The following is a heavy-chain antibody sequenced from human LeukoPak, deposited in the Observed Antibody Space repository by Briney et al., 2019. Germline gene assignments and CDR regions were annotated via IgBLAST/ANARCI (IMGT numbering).Heavy chain of an antibody. CDR2: ISGTGGST. D-gene: IGHD1-26*01. J-gene: IGHJ6*02. CDR3: AKNEPVRSFYHGMDV. CDR1: GFTFSRHA. V-gene: IGHV3-23*01. Sequence: GGSLRLSCAASGFTFSRHAMNWVRQAPGKGLEWVSGISGTGGSTYYADSVKGRSTISRDNSKNTLYLQMNSLRAEDTAVYYCAKNEPVRSFYHGMDVWGQGTTVTVSS.